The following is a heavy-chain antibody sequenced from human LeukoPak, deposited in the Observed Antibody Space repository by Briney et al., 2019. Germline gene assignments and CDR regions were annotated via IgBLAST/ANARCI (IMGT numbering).Heavy chain of an antibody. J-gene: IGHJ6*03. D-gene: IGHD2-2*01. V-gene: IGHV3-11*04. CDR3: AGVPAALYYYYYMDV. CDR2: ISSSGSTI. Sequence: GRSLRLSCAASGFTFSDYYMSWIRQAPGKGLEWVSYISSSGSTIYYADSVKGRFTISRDNAKNSLYLQMNSLRAEDTAVYYCAGVPAALYYYYYMDVWGKGTTVTVSS. CDR1: GFTFSDYY.